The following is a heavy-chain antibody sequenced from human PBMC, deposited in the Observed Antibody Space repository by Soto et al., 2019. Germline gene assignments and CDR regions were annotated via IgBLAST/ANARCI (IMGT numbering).Heavy chain of an antibody. D-gene: IGHD3-3*01. Sequence: GGSLRLSCAAAGFTFSSYAMSWVRQAPGKGLEWVSAISGSGGSTYYADSVKGRFIISRDNSKNTLYLQMNSLRAEDTAVYYCAKVDPLNTIFGVVTDYYFDYWGQGTLVTVSS. CDR3: AKVDPLNTIFGVVTDYYFDY. CDR1: GFTFSSYA. V-gene: IGHV3-23*01. CDR2: ISGSGGST. J-gene: IGHJ4*02.